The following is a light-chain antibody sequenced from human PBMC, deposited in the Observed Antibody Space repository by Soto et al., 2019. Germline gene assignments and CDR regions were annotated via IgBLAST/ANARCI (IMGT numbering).Light chain of an antibody. V-gene: IGKV1-5*03. J-gene: IGKJ1*01. Sequence: DIRMTQSPSILSASVGDRVTITCRASQSISSWLAWYQQKPGKAPNLLIHKASHLESGVPSRFSGSGSGTEFTLTISSLQPGDFATYYCQHYNTYPWTFGQGTKVEIK. CDR3: QHYNTYPWT. CDR2: KAS. CDR1: QSISSW.